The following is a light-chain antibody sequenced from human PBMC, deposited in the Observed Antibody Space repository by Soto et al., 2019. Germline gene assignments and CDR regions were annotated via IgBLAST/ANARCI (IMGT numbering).Light chain of an antibody. CDR1: SSNIGSNT. Sequence: QSVLTQSPSASGTPGQRVTISCSGSSSNIGSNTVNWYQHLPGTAPKLLISGNSQRPSGVPDRFSGSKSGTSASLVISRLQSEDEADYYCAAWDDSLTGSYVFGTGTKVTVL. CDR2: GNS. J-gene: IGLJ1*01. V-gene: IGLV1-44*01. CDR3: AAWDDSLTGSYV.